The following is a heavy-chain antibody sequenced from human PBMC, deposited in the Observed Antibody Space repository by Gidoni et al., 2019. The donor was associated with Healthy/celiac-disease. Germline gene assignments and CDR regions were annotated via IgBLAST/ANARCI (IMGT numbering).Heavy chain of an antibody. V-gene: IGHV3-23*01. D-gene: IGHD3-10*01. CDR3: AKDWGLWFGEADRGNWFDP. CDR1: GFTFSSYA. CDR2: ISGSGGST. Sequence: EVQLLESGGGLVQPGGSLRLSCAASGFTFSSYAMSWVRQAPGKGLEWVSAISGSGGSTYYADSVKGRFTISRDNSKNTLYLQMNSLRAEDTAVYYCAKDWGLWFGEADRGNWFDPWGQGTLVTVSS. J-gene: IGHJ5*02.